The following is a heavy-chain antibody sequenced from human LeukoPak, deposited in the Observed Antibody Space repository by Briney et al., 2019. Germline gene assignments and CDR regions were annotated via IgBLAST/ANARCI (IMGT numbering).Heavy chain of an antibody. J-gene: IGHJ4*02. Sequence: GGSLRLSCAASGFTFSSYSMNWVRQAPGKGLEWVSYISSSSSTIYYADSVKGRFTISRDNAKNSLYLQMNSLRAEDTAFYYCARNSRVASTSGLNYWGQGTLVTVSS. CDR2: ISSSSSTI. V-gene: IGHV3-48*04. D-gene: IGHD4-23*01. CDR3: ARNSRVASTSGLNY. CDR1: GFTFSSYS.